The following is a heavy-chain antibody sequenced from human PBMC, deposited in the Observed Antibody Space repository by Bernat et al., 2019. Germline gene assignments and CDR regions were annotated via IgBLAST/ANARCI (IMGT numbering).Heavy chain of an antibody. V-gene: IGHV3-30*18. CDR3: AKDRGGSYYYYYGMDV. CDR2: ISYDGSNK. Sequence: QVQLVESGGGVVHPGRSLRLSCAASGFTFSSYGMHWVRQAPGKGLEWVAVISYDGSNKYYADSVKGRFTISRDNSKNTLYLQMNSLRAEDTAVYYCAKDRGGSYYYYYGMDVWGQGTTVTVSS. CDR1: GFTFSSYG. D-gene: IGHD3-16*01. J-gene: IGHJ6*01.